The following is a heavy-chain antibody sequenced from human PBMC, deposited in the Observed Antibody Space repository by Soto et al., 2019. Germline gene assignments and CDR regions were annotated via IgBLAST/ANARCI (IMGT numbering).Heavy chain of an antibody. D-gene: IGHD6-13*01. Sequence: PGGSLRLSCAASGFTFSGYGMHWVRQAPGKGLEWVAVIWYDGSNKYYADSVKGRFTISRDNSKNTLYLQMNSLRAEDTAVYYCAREARLAAAGTRAFDIWGQGTMVTVSS. J-gene: IGHJ3*02. CDR3: AREARLAAAGTRAFDI. CDR1: GFTFSGYG. CDR2: IWYDGSNK. V-gene: IGHV3-33*01.